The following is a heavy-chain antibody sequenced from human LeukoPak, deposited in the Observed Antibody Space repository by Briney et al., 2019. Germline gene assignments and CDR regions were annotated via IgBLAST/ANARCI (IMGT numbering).Heavy chain of an antibody. D-gene: IGHD6-19*01. Sequence: ASVKVSCKASGGTFNSYAISWVRQAPGQGLEWMGGFDPEDGETIYAQKFQGRVTMTEDTSTDTAYMELSSLRSEDTAVYYCATSASGSGLDYWGQGTLVTVSS. V-gene: IGHV1-24*01. CDR3: ATSASGSGLDY. CDR2: FDPEDGET. CDR1: GGTFNSYA. J-gene: IGHJ4*02.